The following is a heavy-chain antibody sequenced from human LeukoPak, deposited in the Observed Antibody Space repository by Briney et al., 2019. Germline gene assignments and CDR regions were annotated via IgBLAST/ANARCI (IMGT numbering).Heavy chain of an antibody. CDR1: GYTFTAYY. CDR3: ARDLSGISSATDAFDM. V-gene: IGHV1-2*06. D-gene: IGHD1-14*01. Sequence: ASLKLSCRASGYTFTAYYIHWVRQAPGPGLEWMGRINHNRGGTDSAQRFQGRVTMTRDTTMNTAYMELSRLRSDDTAVYYCARDLSGISSATDAFDMWGQGTMVTVSS. CDR2: INHNRGGT. J-gene: IGHJ3*02.